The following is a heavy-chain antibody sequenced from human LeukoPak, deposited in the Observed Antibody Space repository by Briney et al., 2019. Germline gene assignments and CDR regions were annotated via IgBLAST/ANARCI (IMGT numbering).Heavy chain of an antibody. D-gene: IGHD3-9*01. V-gene: IGHV4-59*01. Sequence: PSETLSLTCTVSGGSISSYYWSWIRQPPGKGLEWIGYIYYSGSTNYNPSLKNRVTISVDTSKNQFSLKLSSVTAADTAVYYCARGVAGLWFDPWGQGTLVTVSS. CDR1: GGSISSYY. CDR3: ARGVAGLWFDP. CDR2: IYYSGST. J-gene: IGHJ5*02.